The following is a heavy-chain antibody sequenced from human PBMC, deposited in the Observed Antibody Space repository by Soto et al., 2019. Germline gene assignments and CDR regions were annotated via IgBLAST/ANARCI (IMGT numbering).Heavy chain of an antibody. V-gene: IGHV3-74*03. D-gene: IGHD2-21*01. CDR3: VRDMQLWLLDS. CDR1: GLTFRSYW. CDR2: INPDGSVA. Sequence: EVQLVESGGGLVQPGESLRLSCAASGLTFRSYWMHWVRHAPGKGLVWVSRINPDGSVAMYVDSVKGRFTISRDNAKNTLYLHMYSVIAEYTAVYYCVRDMQLWLLDSWGQGTLVTVSS. J-gene: IGHJ4*02.